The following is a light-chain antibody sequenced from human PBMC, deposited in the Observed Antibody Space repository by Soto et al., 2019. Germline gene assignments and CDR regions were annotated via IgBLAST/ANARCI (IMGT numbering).Light chain of an antibody. CDR3: QQCYSTPPI. CDR2: WAT. V-gene: IGKV4-1*01. CDR1: QTLLYSSNNQNY. J-gene: IGKJ2*01. Sequence: DIVMTQSPDSLAVSLGERATINCKSSQTLLYSSNNQNYLAWYQQKPGQPPKLLIYWATTRVSGVPDRFSGSGSGADFTLTISSLQAEDVAVYYCQQCYSTPPIFGQGTKLEIK.